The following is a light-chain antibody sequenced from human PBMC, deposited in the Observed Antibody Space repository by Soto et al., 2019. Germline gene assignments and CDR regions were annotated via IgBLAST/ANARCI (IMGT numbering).Light chain of an antibody. V-gene: IGKV3-15*01. CDR1: QNVNNR. CDR2: GAS. CDR3: QHFNSWPLL. J-gene: IGKJ1*01. Sequence: EIVMTQSPAMLSVSPGERATLSCRASQNVNNRLAWYQQKAGQPPRLLIYGASTGATGIPARFSGSGSGTEFTLTISSLQSEDFAVYYCQHFNSWPLLFGQGTKV.